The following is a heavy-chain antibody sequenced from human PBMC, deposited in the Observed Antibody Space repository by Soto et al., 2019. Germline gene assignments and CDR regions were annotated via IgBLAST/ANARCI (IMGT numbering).Heavy chain of an antibody. CDR3: ASRYGGSQFDY. CDR2: IYYSGST. D-gene: IGHD4-17*01. Sequence: QLQLQESGPGLVKPSETLSLTCTVSGGSISSSSYYWGWIRQPPGKGLEWIGTIYYSGSTYYNPSLKSRLTLSGARSRIQFSLMLCSVTAADSAVYYCASRYGGSQFDYWGQGTLVTVSS. CDR1: GGSISSSSYY. J-gene: IGHJ4*02. V-gene: IGHV4-39*01.